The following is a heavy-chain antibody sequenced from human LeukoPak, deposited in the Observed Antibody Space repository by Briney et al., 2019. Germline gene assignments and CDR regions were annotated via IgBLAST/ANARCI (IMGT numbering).Heavy chain of an antibody. V-gene: IGHV4-38-2*02. CDR1: GYSISSGYF. CDR3: ARARRPYSSGWDFFDY. Sequence: SETLSLTCTVSGYSISSGYFWGWIRQPPGKGLEWIGSIYHSGITYFNPSLKSRVTISVDTSKNQFSLKLSSVTAADTAVYFCARARRPYSSGWDFFDYWGQGTLVTVSS. J-gene: IGHJ4*02. CDR2: IYHSGIT. D-gene: IGHD6-19*01.